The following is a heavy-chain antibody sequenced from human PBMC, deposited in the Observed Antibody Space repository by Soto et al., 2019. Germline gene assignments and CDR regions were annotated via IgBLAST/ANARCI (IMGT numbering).Heavy chain of an antibody. CDR1: GFTFSSYS. CDR3: ARETAEKHYYDSSGYLDV. D-gene: IGHD3-22*01. Sequence: GSLRLSCAASGFTFSSYSMNWVRQAPGKGLEWVSSISSSSSYIYYADSVKGRFTISRDNAKNSLYLQMNSLRAEDTAVYYCARETAEKHYYDSSGYLDVWGQGTTVTVSS. V-gene: IGHV3-21*01. CDR2: ISSSSSYI. J-gene: IGHJ6*02.